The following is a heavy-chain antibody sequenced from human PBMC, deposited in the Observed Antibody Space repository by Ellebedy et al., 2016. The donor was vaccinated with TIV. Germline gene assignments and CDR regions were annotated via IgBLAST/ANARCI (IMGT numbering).Heavy chain of an antibody. CDR1: GYTFTSFG. CDR2: IIASAGDT. V-gene: IGHV1-18*01. D-gene: IGHD3-22*01. CDR3: ARKGPFGYETSGFSEY. J-gene: IGHJ4*02. Sequence: AAAVKVSCKASGYTFTSFGILWVRQPPGQALECMGWIIASAGDTNYAAKHQGRVTMTTDPSTNTAFMELRSLRSDDTAMYNCARKGPFGYETSGFSEYWGQGTLITVSS.